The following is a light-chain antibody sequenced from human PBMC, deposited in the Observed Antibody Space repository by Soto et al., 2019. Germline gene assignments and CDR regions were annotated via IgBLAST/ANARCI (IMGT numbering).Light chain of an antibody. CDR2: SAS. J-gene: IGKJ4*01. Sequence: DIQMTQSPLSLSASVGDRVTITCRASQSISFYLSWYQHKPGKAPKLLIYSASNLQSGVPSRFSGSGSGTDFTLTINSLLPEDFAPYYCQQSYSTPLTFGGGTKVDI. V-gene: IGKV1-39*01. CDR3: QQSYSTPLT. CDR1: QSISFY.